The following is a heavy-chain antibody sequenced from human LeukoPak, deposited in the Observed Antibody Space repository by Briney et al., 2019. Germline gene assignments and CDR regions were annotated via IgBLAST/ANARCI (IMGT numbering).Heavy chain of an antibody. CDR3: AKDAAGPEY. CDR2: ISAGGGDR. Sequence: QPGGSVRLSCEVSGLTFSRYSMSWVRQVPGKGLEWVSGISAGGGDRWYPDSVEGRFTISRDNSKNTLFLQMNSLTVEDTAIYYCAKDAAGPEYWGQGTRVTVSS. J-gene: IGHJ4*02. V-gene: IGHV3-23*01. CDR1: GLTFSRYS. D-gene: IGHD6-13*01.